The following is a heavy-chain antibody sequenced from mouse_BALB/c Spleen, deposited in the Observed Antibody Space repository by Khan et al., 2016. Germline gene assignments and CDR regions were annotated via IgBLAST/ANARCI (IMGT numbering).Heavy chain of an antibody. Sequence: QVQLKQSGAELMKPGASVKISCKATGYTFSSYWIEWVKQRPGHGLEWIGEILPGNDNNKYNEKFKGKATITADTSSNTAYMKLSSLTCEYSAVYYCARSSTYYDYWGQGTTLTVSS. CDR3: ARSSTYYDY. D-gene: IGHD1-1*01. V-gene: IGHV1-9*01. J-gene: IGHJ2*01. CDR1: GYTFSSYW. CDR2: ILPGNDNN.